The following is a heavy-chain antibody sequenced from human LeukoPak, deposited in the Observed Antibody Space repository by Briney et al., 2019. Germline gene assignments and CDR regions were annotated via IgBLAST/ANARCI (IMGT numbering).Heavy chain of an antibody. CDR2: FYHSAST. J-gene: IGHJ4*02. V-gene: IGHV4-59*01. Sequence: SETLSLTCSVSGGFNTHYYWSWIRQPPGKGLEWIGYFYHSASTNYNPSLKSRVTISVDTSKNHFSLKLSSVTAADTAVYYCARGQWLPVFDFWGQGTLVTVSS. CDR3: ARGQWLPVFDF. CDR1: GGFNTHYY. D-gene: IGHD3-22*01.